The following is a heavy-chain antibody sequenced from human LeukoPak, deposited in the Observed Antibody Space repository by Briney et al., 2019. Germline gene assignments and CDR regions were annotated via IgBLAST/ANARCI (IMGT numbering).Heavy chain of an antibody. CDR3: ARVGTIFEVTSLENYYYYMDV. CDR2: ISISSITT. J-gene: IGHJ6*03. CDR1: GFTFSSYS. V-gene: IGHV3-48*04. Sequence: GGSLRLSCAASGFTFSSYSMNWVRQAPGKGLEWVSYISISSITTYYADPVKGRSNISRDNDKKSLYLQMNSMRAEDTAVYYCARVGTIFEVTSLENYYYYMDVWGKGTTVTVSS. D-gene: IGHD3-3*01.